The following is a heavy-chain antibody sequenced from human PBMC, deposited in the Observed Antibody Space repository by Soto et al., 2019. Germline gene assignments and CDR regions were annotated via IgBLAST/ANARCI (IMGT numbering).Heavy chain of an antibody. CDR1: GYRFTSYW. D-gene: IGHD6-13*01. J-gene: IGHJ6*02. V-gene: IGHV5-51*01. CDR3: ARTAAAGKYYYGVDV. Sequence: GESLKISCKGSGYRFTSYWIGGVRQMPGKGLEWMGIIYPGDSDTRYSPSFQGQVTISADKSISTAYLQWSSLKASDTAMYYCARTAAAGKYYYGVDVWGQGTTVTVSS. CDR2: IYPGDSDT.